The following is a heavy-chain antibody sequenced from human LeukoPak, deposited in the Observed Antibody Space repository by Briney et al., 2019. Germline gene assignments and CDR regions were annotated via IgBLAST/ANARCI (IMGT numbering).Heavy chain of an antibody. CDR1: GYTFTGYY. Sequence: ASVKVSCTASGYTFTGYYMHWLRQAPGQGLEWMGRINPNSGGTNYAQKFQGGVTMTRDTSISTAYMELSRLRSDDTAVYYCAREGGEYGSGSYHNWGQGTLVTVSS. CDR2: INPNSGGT. D-gene: IGHD3-10*01. J-gene: IGHJ4*02. CDR3: AREGGEYGSGSYHN. V-gene: IGHV1-2*06.